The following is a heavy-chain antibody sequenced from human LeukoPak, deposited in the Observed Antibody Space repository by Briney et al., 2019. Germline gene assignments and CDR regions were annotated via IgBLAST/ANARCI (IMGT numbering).Heavy chain of an antibody. CDR2: INPNSGGT. CDR3: ARDHLAPGHVASAPFDP. Sequence: ASVKVSCKASGYTFTGYYMHWVRQAPGQGLEWMVRINPNSGGTNYAQKFQGRVTMTRDTSISTAYMELSRLRSDDTAVYYCARDHLAPGHVASAPFDPWGQGTLVTVSS. V-gene: IGHV1-2*06. J-gene: IGHJ5*02. D-gene: IGHD3-3*02. CDR1: GYTFTGYY.